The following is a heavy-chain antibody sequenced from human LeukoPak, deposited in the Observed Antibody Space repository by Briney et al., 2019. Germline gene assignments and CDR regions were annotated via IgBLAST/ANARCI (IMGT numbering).Heavy chain of an antibody. V-gene: IGHV1-8*01. J-gene: IGHJ6*03. CDR2: MNPNSGNT. CDR3: AREGEYSSGWYGLNYYYYYMDV. CDR1: GYTFTIYD. Sequence: ASVKVSFKASGYTFTIYDINWVRQTTGQGLEWMGWMNPNSGNTGYAQKFQGRVTMTRNTSISTAYMELSSLRSEDTAVYYCAREGEYSSGWYGLNYYYYYMDVWGKGTTVTISS. D-gene: IGHD6-19*01.